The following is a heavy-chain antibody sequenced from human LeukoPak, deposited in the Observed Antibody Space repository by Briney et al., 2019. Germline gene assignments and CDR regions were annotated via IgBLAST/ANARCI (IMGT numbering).Heavy chain of an antibody. CDR2: IKQDGSEK. Sequence: GGSLRLSCAASGFTFSSYWMSWVRQAPGKGLEWVANIKQDGSEKYYVDSVKGRFTISRDNAKNSLYLQMNSLKPEDTAVYYCARCTASCYANAFDVWGQGTLVTVSS. CDR3: ARCTASCYANAFDV. D-gene: IGHD2-2*01. J-gene: IGHJ3*01. V-gene: IGHV3-7*05. CDR1: GFTFSSYW.